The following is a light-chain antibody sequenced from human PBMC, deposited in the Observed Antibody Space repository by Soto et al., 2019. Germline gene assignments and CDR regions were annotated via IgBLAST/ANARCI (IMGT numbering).Light chain of an antibody. CDR3: QAWDSSTVV. CDR2: QDS. CDR1: KWGDKY. V-gene: IGLV3-1*01. Sequence: SSELTQPPSVSVSPGQTASITCSGDKWGDKYACWYQQKQGQSPVLVIYQDSKRPSGIPERFSGSNSGNTATLTISGTQAMDEADYYCQAWDSSTVVFGGGTKLTVL. J-gene: IGLJ2*01.